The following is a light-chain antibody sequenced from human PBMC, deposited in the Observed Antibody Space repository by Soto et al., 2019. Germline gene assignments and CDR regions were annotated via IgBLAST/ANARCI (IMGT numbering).Light chain of an antibody. CDR2: AAS. CDR3: QKYNTVPRT. V-gene: IGKV1-27*01. CDR1: QGISHF. Sequence: DIQMTQSPSSLSASVGDRVTITCRASQGISHFLAWYQQKPGKVPKLLIYAASILQSGVPPRFSGSRSGTDFTLTISSLQPEDVATYYCQKYNTVPRTFGQGTKVEI. J-gene: IGKJ1*01.